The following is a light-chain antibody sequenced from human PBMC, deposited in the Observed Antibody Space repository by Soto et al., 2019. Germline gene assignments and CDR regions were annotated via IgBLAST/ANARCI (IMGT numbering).Light chain of an antibody. CDR2: YDS. Sequence: SYELTQPPSVSVAPGKTARITCGGNNIGTKSVHWYQQKPGQAPLLVMYYDSDRPSGIPERFSGSNSGKMATLTISWVEAGDEADYYCQVWDADHHNYVFGTGTKLTVL. CDR1: NIGTKS. V-gene: IGLV3-21*04. J-gene: IGLJ1*01. CDR3: QVWDADHHNYV.